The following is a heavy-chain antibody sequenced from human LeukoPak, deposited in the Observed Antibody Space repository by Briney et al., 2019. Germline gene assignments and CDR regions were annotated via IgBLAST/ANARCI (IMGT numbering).Heavy chain of an antibody. J-gene: IGHJ4*02. CDR3: ARNGETDSSGYWQPGDYFDY. Sequence: GASVKVSCKASGYTFTSYGISWVRQAPGQGLEWMGWISAYNGNTNYAQKLQGRVTMTTDTSTSTAYMELRSLRSDDTAVYYCARNGETDSSGYWQPGDYFDYWGQGTLVTVSS. CDR1: GYTFTSYG. D-gene: IGHD3-22*01. V-gene: IGHV1-18*01. CDR2: ISAYNGNT.